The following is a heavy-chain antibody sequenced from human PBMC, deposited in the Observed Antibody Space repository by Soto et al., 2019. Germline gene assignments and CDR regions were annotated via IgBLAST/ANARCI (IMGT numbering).Heavy chain of an antibody. CDR1: GFTFSSYG. J-gene: IGHJ1*01. V-gene: IGHV3-30*18. CDR2: ISYDGSNK. Sequence: GGSLRLSCAASGFTFSSYGMHWVRQAPGKGLEWVAVISYDGSNKYYADSVKGRFTISRDNSKNTLYLQMNSLRAEDTTVYYCAKDAVAGRTEYFQHWGQGTLVTVSS. D-gene: IGHD6-19*01. CDR3: AKDAVAGRTEYFQH.